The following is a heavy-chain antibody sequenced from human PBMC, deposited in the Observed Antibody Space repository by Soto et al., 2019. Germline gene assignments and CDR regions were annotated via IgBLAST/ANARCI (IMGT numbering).Heavy chain of an antibody. CDR3: ARGIAAAGYNWFDP. D-gene: IGHD6-13*01. CDR1: GYTFTSYD. J-gene: IGHJ5*02. V-gene: IGHV1-8*01. CDR2: MNPNSGNT. Sequence: XSVKVSCKASGYTFTSYDINWVRQATGQGLEWMGWMNPNSGNTGYAQKFQGRVTMTRNTSISTAYMELSSLRSEDTAVYYCARGIAAAGYNWFDPWGQGTLVTVSS.